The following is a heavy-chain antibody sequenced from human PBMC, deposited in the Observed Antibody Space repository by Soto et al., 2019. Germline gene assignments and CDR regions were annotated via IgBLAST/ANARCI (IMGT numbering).Heavy chain of an antibody. CDR2: ISAYNGNT. J-gene: IGHJ4*02. D-gene: IGHD4-17*01. CDR3: ARAEDEYGDFDY. V-gene: IGHV1-18*01. CDR1: GYTFTIYG. Sequence: ASVKVSCTASGYTFTIYGISWVRQAPGQGLEWMGWISAYNGNTNYAQKLQGRVTMTTDTSTSTAYMELRSLRSDDTAVYYCARAEDEYGDFDYWGQGTLVTVSS.